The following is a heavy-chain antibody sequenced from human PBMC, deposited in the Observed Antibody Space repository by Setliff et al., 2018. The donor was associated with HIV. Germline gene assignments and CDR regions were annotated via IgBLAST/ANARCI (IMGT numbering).Heavy chain of an antibody. CDR2: ITNDGTTT. Sequence: GGSLRLSCAASGFAFDNYWMDWVRQAPGKGLVWVSRITNDGTTTTYADSVKGRFTISRDNAKNTLYLQMNSLRAEDTAVYYCARDATRGGDMDVWAKGTTVTVS. J-gene: IGHJ6*03. V-gene: IGHV3-74*01. D-gene: IGHD2-15*01. CDR3: ARDATRGGDMDV. CDR1: GFAFDNYW.